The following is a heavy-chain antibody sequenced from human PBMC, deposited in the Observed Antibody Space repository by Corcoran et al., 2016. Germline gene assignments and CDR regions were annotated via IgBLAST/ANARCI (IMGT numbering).Heavy chain of an antibody. D-gene: IGHD1-1*01. V-gene: IGHV6-1*01. Sequence: QVQLQQSGPGLVKPSQTLSLTCAISGDSVSSNSAAWNWIRQSPSRGLEWLGRTYYRSKWYNDYAVSVKSRITINPDTSKNQFSLQLNSVPPEDTAVYYCASGPRTTGTSGNWFDPWGQGTLVTVSS. CDR1: GDSVSSNSAA. CDR2: TYYRSKWYN. CDR3: ASGPRTTGTSGNWFDP. J-gene: IGHJ5*02.